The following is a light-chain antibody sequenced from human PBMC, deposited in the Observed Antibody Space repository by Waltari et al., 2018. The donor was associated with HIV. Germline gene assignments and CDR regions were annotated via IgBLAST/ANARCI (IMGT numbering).Light chain of an antibody. CDR3: ETWDSDIRV. V-gene: IGLV4-60*03. Sequence: QPVLTQSSSASASLESSVKLTCTLSSGHSSYIIAWHQQQPGKAPRYLMKFEGSGSFNKGSGVPDRFSGSSSGADRYLTISNLQSEDEADYYCETWDSDIRVFGGGTKLTVL. CDR1: SGHSSYI. J-gene: IGLJ2*01. CDR2: FEGSGSF.